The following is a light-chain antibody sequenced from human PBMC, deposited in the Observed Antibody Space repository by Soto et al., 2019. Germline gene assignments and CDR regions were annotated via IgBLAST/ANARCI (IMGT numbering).Light chain of an antibody. CDR2: GAS. Sequence: DIQMTQSPSSLSASIGDRVSITCRASQSISRYLNWYQQEPGKAPKLLIYGASSLQRGVPSRFSGSGSGTDFTLTISSLQPEDFATYYCQQLNSYPTFGQGTKVDIK. J-gene: IGKJ1*01. CDR3: QQLNSYPT. V-gene: IGKV1-39*01. CDR1: QSISRY.